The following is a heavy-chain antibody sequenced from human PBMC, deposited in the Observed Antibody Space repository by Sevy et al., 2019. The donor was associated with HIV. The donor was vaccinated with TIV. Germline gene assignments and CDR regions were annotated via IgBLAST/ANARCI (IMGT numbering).Heavy chain of an antibody. Sequence: ASVKVSCKASGYTFTSYDINWVRQATGQGLEWMGWINPNSGNTGYAQKFQGRVTMTRNTSRNTGYMELSSLRSEDTAVYYCERGRVSYYGSAKKRYGMDVWGQGTTVTVSS. J-gene: IGHJ6*02. CDR3: ERGRVSYYGSAKKRYGMDV. V-gene: IGHV1-8*01. CDR2: INPNSGNT. CDR1: GYTFTSYD. D-gene: IGHD3-10*01.